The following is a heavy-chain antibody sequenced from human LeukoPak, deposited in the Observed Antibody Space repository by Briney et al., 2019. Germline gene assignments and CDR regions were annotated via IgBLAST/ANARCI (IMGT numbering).Heavy chain of an antibody. Sequence: SVKVSCKASGGTFSSYAISWVRQAPGQGLEWMGGIIPIFGTANYAQKFQGRVTITRDTSASTAYMELSSLRSEDTAVYYCARTGGFVDYYGMDVWGQGTTVTVSS. D-gene: IGHD3-10*01. V-gene: IGHV1-69*05. J-gene: IGHJ6*02. CDR2: IIPIFGTA. CDR3: ARTGGFVDYYGMDV. CDR1: GGTFSSYA.